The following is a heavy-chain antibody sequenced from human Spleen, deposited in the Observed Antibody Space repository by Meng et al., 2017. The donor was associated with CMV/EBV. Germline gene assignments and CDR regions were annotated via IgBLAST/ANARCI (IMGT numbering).Heavy chain of an antibody. V-gene: IGHV3-33*06. CDR1: GFTFSSYG. D-gene: IGHD6-13*01. CDR3: AKFKGVYAAAGSDY. J-gene: IGHJ4*02. Sequence: GGSLRLSCEASGFTFSSYGMHWVRQAPGKGLEWVAVIWYDGSNENYAESVKGRFTISRDNSKNTLYLQMNSLRAEDTAVYYCAKFKGVYAAAGSDYWGQGMLVTVSS. CDR2: IWYDGSNE.